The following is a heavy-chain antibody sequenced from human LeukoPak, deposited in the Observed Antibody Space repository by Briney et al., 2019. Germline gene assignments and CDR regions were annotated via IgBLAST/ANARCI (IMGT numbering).Heavy chain of an antibody. D-gene: IGHD6-13*01. Sequence: SETLSPTCAVYGGSFSGYYWSWIRQPPGKGLEWIGEINHSGSTNYNPSLKSRVTISVDTSKNQFSLKLSSVTAADTAVYYCAVAAAGSDYWGQGTLVTVSS. CDR1: GGSFSGYY. V-gene: IGHV4-34*01. CDR3: AVAAAGSDY. J-gene: IGHJ4*02. CDR2: INHSGST.